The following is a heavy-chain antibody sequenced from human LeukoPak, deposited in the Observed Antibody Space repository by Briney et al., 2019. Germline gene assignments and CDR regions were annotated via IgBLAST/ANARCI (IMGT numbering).Heavy chain of an antibody. CDR1: GLTFSSYW. D-gene: IGHD2-2*01. V-gene: IGHV3-7*01. CDR2: IKQDGSEK. Sequence: GGSLRLSCAASGLTFSSYWMSWVRQAPGKGLEWVANIKQDGSEKYYVDSVKGRFTISRDNAKNSLYLQMSSLRAEDTAVYYCARDDCSSISCYHNWFDPWGQGTLVTVSS. CDR3: ARDDCSSISCYHNWFDP. J-gene: IGHJ5*02.